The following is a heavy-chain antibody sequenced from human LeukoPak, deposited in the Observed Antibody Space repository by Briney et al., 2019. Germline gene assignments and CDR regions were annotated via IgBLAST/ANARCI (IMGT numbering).Heavy chain of an antibody. CDR2: ISSSSSYI. J-gene: IGHJ6*03. Sequence: GGSLRLSCAASGFTFSSYSMNWVRQAPGKGLEWVSSISSSSSYIYYADSVKGRFTISRDNAKNSLYLQMNSLRAEDTAVYYCARAISSSWYVAYYYYYYMDVWGKGTTVTVSS. CDR3: ARAISSSWYVAYYYYYYMDV. D-gene: IGHD6-13*01. V-gene: IGHV3-21*01. CDR1: GFTFSSYS.